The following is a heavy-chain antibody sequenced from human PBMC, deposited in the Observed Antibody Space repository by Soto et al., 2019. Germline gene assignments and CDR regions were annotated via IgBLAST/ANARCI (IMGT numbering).Heavy chain of an antibody. Sequence: SETLSLTCTVSGGSISSGGYYWSWIRQHPGKGLEWIGYIYYSGSTYYNPSLKSRVTISVDTSKNQFSLKLSSVTAADTAVYYCARASRGSQSWFDPWGQGTLVTVSS. CDR2: IYYSGST. V-gene: IGHV4-31*03. CDR3: ARASRGSQSWFDP. D-gene: IGHD3-10*01. CDR1: GGSISSGGYY. J-gene: IGHJ5*02.